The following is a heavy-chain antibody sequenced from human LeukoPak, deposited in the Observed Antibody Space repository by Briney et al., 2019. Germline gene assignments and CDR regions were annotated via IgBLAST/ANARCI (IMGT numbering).Heavy chain of an antibody. D-gene: IGHD3-3*01. V-gene: IGHV3-23*01. CDR3: AKAPHYDFWSGYFWFDP. CDR2: ISGSGGST. Sequence: GGSLRLSCAASGFTVSSNYMNWVRQAPGKGLEWVSAISGSGGSTYYADSVKGRFTISRDNSKNTLYLQMNSLRAEDTAVYYCAKAPHYDFWSGYFWFDPWGQGTLVTVSS. J-gene: IGHJ5*02. CDR1: GFTVSSNY.